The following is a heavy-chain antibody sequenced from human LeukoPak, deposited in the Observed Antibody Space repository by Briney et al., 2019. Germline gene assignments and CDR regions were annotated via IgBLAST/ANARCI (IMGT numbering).Heavy chain of an antibody. CDR1: GASMSGNSYY. J-gene: IGHJ3*02. CDR2: IFYSGLT. Sequence: SETLSLTCSVSGASMSGNSYYWAWIRQSPGKGLEWIGSIFYSGLTYYKPSLESRVTISVDTSKNQFSLKLSSVTAADTAVYYCARHGAGFPDAFDIWGQGTMVTVSS. CDR3: ARHGAGFPDAFDI. V-gene: IGHV4-39*01. D-gene: IGHD6-19*01.